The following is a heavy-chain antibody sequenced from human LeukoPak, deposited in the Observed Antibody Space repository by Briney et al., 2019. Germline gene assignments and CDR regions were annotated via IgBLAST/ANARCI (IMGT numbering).Heavy chain of an antibody. D-gene: IGHD5-12*01. CDR3: AKWKWLLTFLL. V-gene: IGHV3-74*03. J-gene: IGHJ4*02. Sequence: GGSLRLSCAASGFTFSNYWIHWVRQAPGKGLVWVSRIDNAGSITTYADSVKGRFTISRDNSKNTLYLQMNSLRAEDTAVYYCAKWKWLLTFLLWGQGTLVTVSS. CDR1: GFTFSNYW. CDR2: IDNAGSIT.